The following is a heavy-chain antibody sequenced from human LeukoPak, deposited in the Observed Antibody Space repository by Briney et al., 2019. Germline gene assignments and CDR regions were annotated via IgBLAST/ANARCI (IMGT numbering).Heavy chain of an antibody. J-gene: IGHJ4*02. CDR3: AKAHPWGKGLSDY. D-gene: IGHD1-26*01. CDR1: GFTFSSYG. V-gene: IGHV3-33*06. CDR2: IWYDGSNK. Sequence: GGSLRLSCAASGFTFSSYGMHWVRQAPGKGLEWVAVIWYDGSNKYYADSVKGRFTISRDNSKNTLYLQMNSLRAEDTAVYYCAKAHPWGKGLSDYWGQGTLVTVSS.